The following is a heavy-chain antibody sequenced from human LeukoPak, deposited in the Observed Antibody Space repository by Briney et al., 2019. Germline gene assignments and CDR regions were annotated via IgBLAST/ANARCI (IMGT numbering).Heavy chain of an antibody. CDR1: GGSISSGGYY. V-gene: IGHV4-30-2*01. CDR2: IYHSGST. J-gene: IGHJ4*02. Sequence: SETLSLTCTVSGGSISSGGYYWSWIRQPPGKGLEWIGYIYHSGSTYYNPSLKSRVTISVDRSKNQFSLKLSSVTAADTAVYYCARGNGDYVSTGYFDYWGQGTLVTVSS. CDR3: ARGNGDYVSTGYFDY. D-gene: IGHD4-17*01.